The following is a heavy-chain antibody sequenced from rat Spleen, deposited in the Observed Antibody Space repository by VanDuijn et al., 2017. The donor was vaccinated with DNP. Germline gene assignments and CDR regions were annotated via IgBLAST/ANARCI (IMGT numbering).Heavy chain of an antibody. CDR3: ARGGITTAFDY. D-gene: IGHD1-1*01. V-gene: IGHV3-3*01. Sequence: EVQLQESGPGLVKPSQSLSLTCSVTGYSITSNHKWSWIRKFPGNELEWMGYINNAGSTNYNPSLKSRFSITKDTSKNQFFLQVNSVRDEDTATYYCARGGITTAFDYWGQGVMVTVSS. CDR2: INNAGST. CDR1: GYSITSNHK. J-gene: IGHJ2*01.